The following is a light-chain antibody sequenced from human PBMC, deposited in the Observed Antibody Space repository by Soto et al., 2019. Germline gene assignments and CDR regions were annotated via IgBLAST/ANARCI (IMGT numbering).Light chain of an antibody. CDR1: QDIAGY. Sequence: DIQLTQSQSSVSASVGDRVTITCRASQDIAGYLAWYQHKPGRTPELLIYDASSLESGVPSRFSGSGSGTEFTLTISSLQPDDFATYYCQHYNSYSEAFAQVTKVAIK. CDR2: DAS. J-gene: IGKJ1*01. V-gene: IGKV1-5*01. CDR3: QHYNSYSEA.